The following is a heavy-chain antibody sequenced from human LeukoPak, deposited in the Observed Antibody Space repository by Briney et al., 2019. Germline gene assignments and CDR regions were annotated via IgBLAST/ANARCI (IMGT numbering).Heavy chain of an antibody. CDR2: INPSGGST. CDR3: ARDSGCSSTSCYANGNWFDP. J-gene: IGHJ5*02. D-gene: IGHD2-2*01. CDR1: GYTFTSYY. V-gene: IGHV1-46*01. Sequence: ASVKVSCKASGYTFTSYYMHWVRQAPGRGLEWMGIINPSGGSTSYAQKFQGRVTMTRDTSTSTVYMELSSLRSEDTAVYYCARDSGCSSTSCYANGNWFDPWGQGTLVTVSS.